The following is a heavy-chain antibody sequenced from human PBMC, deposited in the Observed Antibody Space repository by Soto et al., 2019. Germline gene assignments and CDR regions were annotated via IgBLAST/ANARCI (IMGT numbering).Heavy chain of an antibody. Sequence: QVQLVQSGAEVKKPGASVKVSCKASGYTFTSYDISWVRQAPGQGLEWMGWISAYNGNTNYAQKLQGRVTMTTDTSTSTAYMALRSLSSDDTAVYYCARKVPGCYPLKGCDPWGQGTLVTVSS. V-gene: IGHV1-18*01. CDR1: GYTFTSYD. CDR3: ARKVPGCYPLKGCDP. CDR2: ISAYNGNT. J-gene: IGHJ5*02. D-gene: IGHD2-15*01.